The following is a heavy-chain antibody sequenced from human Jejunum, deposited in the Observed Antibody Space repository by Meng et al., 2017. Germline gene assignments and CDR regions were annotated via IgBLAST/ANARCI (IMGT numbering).Heavy chain of an antibody. CDR2: IYYSGST. Sequence: QAQLQGAGPGLVKPSQTLSPTCTGSGESFNFPDYYLSWIRQPPEKGLEWIGYIYYSGSTYYNPSLKSRVSISGDTSNKQFSLKLTSVTAADTAVYYCARSPYSGSALPFFDYWGQGSLVTVSS. CDR3: ARSPYSGSALPFFDY. V-gene: IGHV4-30-4*01. J-gene: IGHJ4*02. D-gene: IGHD1-26*01. CDR1: GESFNFPDYY.